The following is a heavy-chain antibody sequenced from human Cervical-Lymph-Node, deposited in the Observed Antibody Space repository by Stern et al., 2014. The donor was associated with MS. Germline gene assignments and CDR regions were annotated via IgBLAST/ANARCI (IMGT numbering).Heavy chain of an antibody. CDR3: ARRGTSGWYRRSGGYFDY. CDR2: IYPGDSDT. D-gene: IGHD6-19*01. V-gene: IGHV5-51*01. J-gene: IGHJ4*02. Sequence: SGAEVKKPGESLKISCKASGYSFTNYLIAWVRQMPGKGLEWMGIIYPGDSDTTYSPSLQGQVTISADKSISTAYLQWSNLKASDTAMYYCARRGTSGWYRRSGGYFDYWGQGTLVTVSS. CDR1: GYSFTNYL.